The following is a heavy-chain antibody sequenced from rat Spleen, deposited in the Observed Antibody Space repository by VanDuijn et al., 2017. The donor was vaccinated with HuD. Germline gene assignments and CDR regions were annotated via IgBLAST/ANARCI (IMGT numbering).Heavy chain of an antibody. V-gene: IGHV5-29*01. D-gene: IGHD1-2*01. CDR1: GFTFSNYG. J-gene: IGHJ2*01. Sequence: EVQLVESGGGLVQPGRSLKLSCAASGFTFSNYGMAWVRQAPTKGLEWVATISYDGSSTYYRDSVKGRFTLSRDNANSTLYLQMDSLRSEDTATYYCVRHRDYYNSYVYAFDYWGQGVMVTVSS. CDR2: ISYDGSST. CDR3: VRHRDYYNSYVYAFDY.